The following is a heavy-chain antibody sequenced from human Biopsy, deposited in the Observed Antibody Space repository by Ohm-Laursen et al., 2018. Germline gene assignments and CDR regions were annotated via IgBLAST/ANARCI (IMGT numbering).Heavy chain of an antibody. V-gene: IGHV3-66*01. CDR2: ISSSGVQ. D-gene: IGHD3-3*01. CDR3: VRASIFGVATSGFYYYGMDV. J-gene: IGHJ6*02. CDR1: GFAVINNG. Sequence: SLRLSCTASGFAVINNGISWVRQAPGKGLEWASFISSSGVQYHADSVKGRSTISRDNSKNTLYLQMNSLRAEDTAVYYCVRASIFGVATSGFYYYGMDVWGQGTTVTVSS.